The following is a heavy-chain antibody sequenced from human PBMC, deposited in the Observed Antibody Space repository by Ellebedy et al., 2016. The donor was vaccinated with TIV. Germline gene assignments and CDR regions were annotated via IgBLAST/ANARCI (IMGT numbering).Heavy chain of an antibody. J-gene: IGHJ6*02. Sequence: GESLKISCAGSGFTFSTYWMNWVRQAPGKGLEWVSLTSYDGNKNFYADSVKGRFTISRDNSENTLYLQMNSLRPDDTAVYFCAKVRLGQFYYNGLDVWGQGTTVTVSS. CDR1: GFTFSTYW. CDR3: AKVRLGQFYYNGLDV. CDR2: TSYDGNKN. V-gene: IGHV3-30*18. D-gene: IGHD3-10*01.